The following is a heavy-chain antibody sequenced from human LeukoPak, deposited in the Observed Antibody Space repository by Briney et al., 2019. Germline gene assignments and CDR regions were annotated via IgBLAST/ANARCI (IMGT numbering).Heavy chain of an antibody. D-gene: IGHD5-18*01. V-gene: IGHV1-69*05. Sequence: ASVKVSCKASGGTFSSYAISWVRQAPGQGLEWMGGIIPIFGTANYAQKFQGRVTITTDESTSTAYMELSSLRSEDTAVYYCARGGYSYGSTYYYYYYYMDVWGKGTTVTVSS. CDR3: ARGGYSYGSTYYYYYYYMDV. CDR1: GGTFSSYA. J-gene: IGHJ6*03. CDR2: IIPIFGTA.